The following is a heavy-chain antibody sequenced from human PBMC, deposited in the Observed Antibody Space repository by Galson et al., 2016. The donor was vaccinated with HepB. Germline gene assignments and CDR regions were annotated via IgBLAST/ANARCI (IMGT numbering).Heavy chain of an antibody. V-gene: IGHV3-30-3*01. CDR3: ALLDGYCSNAICFGYYSYGMDV. D-gene: IGHD2-2*01. CDR1: GFRFSSYA. J-gene: IGHJ6*04. CDR2: VSYDETYK. Sequence: SLRLSCAASGFRFSSYALHWVRQTPGKGLEWVAVVSYDETYKFYADSVKGRFTISRDNSKDTVTLQMNSLKTEDTALYYCALLDGYCSNAICFGYYSYGMDVWGKGTTVIVSS.